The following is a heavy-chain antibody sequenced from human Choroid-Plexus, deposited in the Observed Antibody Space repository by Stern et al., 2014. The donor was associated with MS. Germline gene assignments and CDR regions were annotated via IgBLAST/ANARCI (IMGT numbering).Heavy chain of an antibody. D-gene: IGHD2-15*01. CDR3: AKDRQWSTYFFDY. J-gene: IGHJ4*02. CDR2: ISYDGSDK. V-gene: IGHV3-30*18. CDR1: GFTFSNFG. Sequence: VQLEESGGGVAQPGRPLILSCAASGFTFSNFGMPWVRQAPGTGLEWVALISYDGSDKYYADSVKGRFTIFRDNSKNTLYMHMNSLRAEDTAVYYCAKDRQWSTYFFDYWGQGSLVTVSS.